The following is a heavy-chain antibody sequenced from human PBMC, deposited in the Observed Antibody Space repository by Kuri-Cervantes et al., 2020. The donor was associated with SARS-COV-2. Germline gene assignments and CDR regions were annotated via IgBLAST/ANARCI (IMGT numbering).Heavy chain of an antibody. J-gene: IGHJ4*02. CDR2: ISSDGKNK. D-gene: IGHD2-21*01. V-gene: IGHV3-30*18. CDR1: GLTFSTYD. Sequence: GGSLRLSCAASGLTFSTYDMHWVRQAPGKGLEWVTFISSDGKNKKCMASGKGRFTISRDNSQNTLHLQMKSLRDEDTAIYYCAKDRAGVHDFWGQGTLVTVSS. CDR3: AKDRAGVHDF.